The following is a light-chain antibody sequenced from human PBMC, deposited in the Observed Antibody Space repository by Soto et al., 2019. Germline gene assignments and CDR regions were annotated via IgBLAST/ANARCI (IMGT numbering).Light chain of an antibody. CDR3: SSYAGTYIV. CDR1: SSDGGGYNY. CDR2: DVS. J-gene: IGLJ1*01. Sequence: QSALTQPPSASGSPGQSVTISCTGTSSDGGGYNYVSWYQQHPGKAPKLMIYDVSQPPSGVPDRFSGSKSGNTASLTVSGLQAEDEADYYCSSYAGTYIVFGTGNKLTVL. V-gene: IGLV2-8*01.